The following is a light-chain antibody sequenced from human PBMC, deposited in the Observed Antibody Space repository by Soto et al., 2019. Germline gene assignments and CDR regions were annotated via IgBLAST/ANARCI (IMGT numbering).Light chain of an antibody. CDR3: LQYGSSVWT. CDR1: QGIRND. Sequence: TQSPLSLSASVGDTVTITCRASQGIRNDLAWYQQKPGQAPRLLIYDASSRATGIPDRFSGGGSGTDFTLTISRLEPEDFAVYYCLQYGSSVWTFGQGTKVDIK. J-gene: IGKJ1*01. V-gene: IGKV3-20*01. CDR2: DAS.